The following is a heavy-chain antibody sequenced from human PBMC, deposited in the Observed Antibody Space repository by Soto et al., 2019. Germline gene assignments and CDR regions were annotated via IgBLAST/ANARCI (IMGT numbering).Heavy chain of an antibody. V-gene: IGHV3-53*01. CDR3: AREIAVADPSGFYYYGMDV. CDR2: IDRGGSR. D-gene: IGHD6-19*01. Sequence: PGGSLRLSCVASELTVSRNYMSWFRQAPGKGLEWVSVIDRGGSRYYADSVQGRFTISRDNAKNTLYLHMNSLRAEDTAVYYCAREIAVADPSGFYYYGMDVWGQGTTVTVSS. CDR1: ELTVSRNY. J-gene: IGHJ6*02.